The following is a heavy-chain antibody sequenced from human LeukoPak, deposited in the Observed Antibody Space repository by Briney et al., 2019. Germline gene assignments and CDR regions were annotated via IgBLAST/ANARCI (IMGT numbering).Heavy chain of an antibody. Sequence: SGGSLRLSCAAFGFTFDSYSMTWVRQAPGKGLEWISSITTRSDYTYYTDSVEGRFTISRDDAKNSLFLQMNSLRVEDTAIYYCARGGTGSENDYWGQGILVTVSS. CDR1: GFTFDSYS. D-gene: IGHD3-9*01. J-gene: IGHJ4*02. CDR3: ARGGTGSENDY. V-gene: IGHV3-21*01. CDR2: ITTRSDYT.